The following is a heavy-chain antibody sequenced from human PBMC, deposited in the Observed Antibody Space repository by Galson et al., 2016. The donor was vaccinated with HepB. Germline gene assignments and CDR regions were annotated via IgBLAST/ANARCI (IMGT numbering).Heavy chain of an antibody. CDR3: AKDDDDYNDAFDI. J-gene: IGHJ3*02. CDR2: ISGSGVGT. Sequence: SLRLPCAACGFTFSSYWMHWVRQAPGKGLEWVSAISGSGVGTYYADSVKGRFTISRDNSKNTLYLQMNSLRAEDTAVYYCAKDDDDYNDAFDIWGQGTMVTVSS. CDR1: GFTFSSYW. D-gene: IGHD5-24*01. V-gene: IGHV3-23*01.